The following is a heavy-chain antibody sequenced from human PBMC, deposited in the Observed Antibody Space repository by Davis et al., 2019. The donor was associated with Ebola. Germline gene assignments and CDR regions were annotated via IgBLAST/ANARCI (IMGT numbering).Heavy chain of an antibody. CDR2: IYYAGYT. CDR3: ARPAEAGETLYYFDY. Sequence: MPSETLSLTCTVSAGSISRTSFYWSWIRQPPGKGLEWIGSIYYAGYTYFNPSLKSRVTISVDTSKNQFSLKLSSVTATDTAVYYCARPAEAGETLYYFDYWGQGTLVTVSS. D-gene: IGHD7-27*01. CDR1: AGSISRTSFY. V-gene: IGHV4-39*01. J-gene: IGHJ4*02.